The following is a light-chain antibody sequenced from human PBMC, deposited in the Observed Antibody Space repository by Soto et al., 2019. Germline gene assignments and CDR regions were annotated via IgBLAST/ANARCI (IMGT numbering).Light chain of an antibody. J-gene: IGKJ2*01. V-gene: IGKV1-33*01. Sequence: DIQMTQSPSSQSASVGDRVTITCQASQDISNYLNWYQQKPGKAPKLLIYDASNLETGDPSRFSGSGSGTDFTFTISSLQPEDIATYYCQQYDNVPYTFGQGTKLEIK. CDR2: DAS. CDR1: QDISNY. CDR3: QQYDNVPYT.